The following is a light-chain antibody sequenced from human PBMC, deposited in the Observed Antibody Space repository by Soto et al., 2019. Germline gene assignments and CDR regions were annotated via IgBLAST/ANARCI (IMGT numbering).Light chain of an antibody. CDR3: QSYDSSLPGVV. V-gene: IGLV1-40*01. J-gene: IGLJ2*01. Sequence: QSVLTQPPSVSGAPGQRVTISCTGSSSNIGAGYDVHWCQQLPGTAPKLLIYGNSNRPSGVPDRFSGSKSGASASLAITGLHAEDEADYYCQSYDSSLPGVVFGGGTNLTVL. CDR2: GNS. CDR1: SSNIGAGYD.